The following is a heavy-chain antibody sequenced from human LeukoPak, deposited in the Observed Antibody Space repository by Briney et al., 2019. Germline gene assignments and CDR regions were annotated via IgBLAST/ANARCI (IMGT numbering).Heavy chain of an antibody. D-gene: IGHD3-10*01. Sequence: NPSQTLSLTCTVSGGSISSGSYYWSWIRQPAGKGLEWIGRIYTSGSTNYNPSLKSRVTISVDTSKNQFSLKLSSVTAADTAVYYCARHYYGSGSYHNFDYWGQGTLVTVSS. CDR3: ARHYYGSGSYHNFDY. J-gene: IGHJ4*02. CDR2: IYTSGST. CDR1: GGSISSGSYY. V-gene: IGHV4-61*02.